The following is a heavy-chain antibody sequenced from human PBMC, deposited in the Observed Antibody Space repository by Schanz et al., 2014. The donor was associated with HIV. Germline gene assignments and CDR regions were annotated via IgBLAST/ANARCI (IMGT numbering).Heavy chain of an antibody. J-gene: IGHJ4*02. V-gene: IGHV1-46*01. CDR1: GYTFTSQY. Sequence: QVQLVQSGAEVKKPGASVKVSCKASGYTFTSQYMHWVRQAPGQGLEWMGLINPYDGSTSNAQKFQGRVTMTRATSTSTAYMELSSLRSEDTAVYYCARGRETVTTYFDFWGQGTLVTVSS. D-gene: IGHD4-17*01. CDR3: ARGRETVTTYFDF. CDR2: INPYDGST.